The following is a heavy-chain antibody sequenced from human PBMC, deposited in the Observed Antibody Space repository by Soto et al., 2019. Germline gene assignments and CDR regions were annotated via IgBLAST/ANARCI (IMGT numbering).Heavy chain of an antibody. CDR1: GGSFSGYF. J-gene: IGHJ4*02. Sequence: PSDTLSLTCAVYGGSFSGYFWSWICQPRGKGLEGIGEINHCGSTNYNPSLKSRVPISVDTSKTQFSLKLSSVTAADTAVYFCARGVGSTLEYGSSYWGQGTLVTVSS. CDR2: INHCGST. D-gene: IGHD6-6*01. CDR3: ARGVGSTLEYGSSY. V-gene: IGHV4-34*01.